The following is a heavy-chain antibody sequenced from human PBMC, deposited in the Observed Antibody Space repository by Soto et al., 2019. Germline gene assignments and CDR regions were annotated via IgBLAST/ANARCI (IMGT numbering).Heavy chain of an antibody. CDR2: INPNSGAT. V-gene: IGHV1-2*04. J-gene: IGHJ4*02. Sequence: QVQLVQSGAEVKKPGASVTVSCKASGYTFTGSYIHWVRQAPGQGLEWMGWINPNSGATNYAQKYQGSVTVTRDTSINTAYMETCNFTSDDTAVYYCTGVSEVWTGDYDYWGQGALVTVSS. CDR1: GYTFTGSY. CDR3: TGVSEVWTGDYDY. D-gene: IGHD3-3*01.